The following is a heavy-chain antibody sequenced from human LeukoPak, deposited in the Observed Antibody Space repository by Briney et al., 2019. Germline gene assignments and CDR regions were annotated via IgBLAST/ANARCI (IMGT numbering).Heavy chain of an antibody. D-gene: IGHD3-10*01. V-gene: IGHV3-21*01. CDR3: ARDELTTVQDY. J-gene: IGHJ4*02. Sequence: GGSLRLSCAASGFTFSSYSMNWVRQAPGKGLEWVSSISSSSSYVYYADSVKGRFTISRDNAKNSLYLQMNSLRAEDTAVYYCARDELTTVQDYWGQGTLVTVSS. CDR1: GFTFSSYS. CDR2: ISSSSSYV.